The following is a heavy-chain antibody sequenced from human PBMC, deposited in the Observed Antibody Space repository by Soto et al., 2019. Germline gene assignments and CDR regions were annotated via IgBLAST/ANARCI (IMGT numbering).Heavy chain of an antibody. CDR3: AKATSAYEIDY. CDR2: ISYDGNTE. Sequence: QVQLVESGGGVVQPGRSLRLSCAASGFIFSGYAMHWVRQAPGKGLEWVAVISYDGNTEYYADSVKGRFTVSRDKSTNPRYVQMTNLSAEDTAIYYCAKATSAYEIDYWGQGTLVTVSS. CDR1: GFIFSGYA. V-gene: IGHV3-30-3*01. J-gene: IGHJ4*02. D-gene: IGHD5-12*01.